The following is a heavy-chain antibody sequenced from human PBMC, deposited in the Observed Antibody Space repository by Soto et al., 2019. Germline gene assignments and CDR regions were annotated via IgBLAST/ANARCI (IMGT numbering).Heavy chain of an antibody. CDR2: IYNDGKT. V-gene: IGHV3-53*01. Sequence: PGGSLRLSCAASGLPVSTNYMSWVRQAPGKGLEWVSVIYNDGKTYYADSVKGRFTVSRDASKNTLHLQTDSLRDEDTAVYYCVRPLPSGQNYGMDVWGQGTTVTVSS. CDR1: GLPVSTNY. J-gene: IGHJ6*02. CDR3: VRPLPSGQNYGMDV. D-gene: IGHD3-10*01.